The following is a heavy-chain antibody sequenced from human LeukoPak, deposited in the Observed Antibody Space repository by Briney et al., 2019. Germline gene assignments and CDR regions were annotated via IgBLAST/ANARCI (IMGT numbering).Heavy chain of an antibody. Sequence: SETLSLTCTVSGPSISSYYWRWLRQPPGKGLEWIGYIYYSGSTNYNPSLKSRVTISVDTSKNQFSLKLSSVTAADTAVYYCAREGRRWELLTIWGQGTMVTVSS. CDR1: GPSISSYY. J-gene: IGHJ3*02. D-gene: IGHD1-26*01. V-gene: IGHV4-59*01. CDR2: IYYSGST. CDR3: AREGRRWELLTI.